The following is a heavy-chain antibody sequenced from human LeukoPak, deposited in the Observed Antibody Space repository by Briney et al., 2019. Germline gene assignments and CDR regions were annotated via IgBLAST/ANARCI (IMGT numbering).Heavy chain of an antibody. J-gene: IGHJ4*02. CDR2: IIPILGIA. V-gene: IGHV1-69*04. D-gene: IGHD3-22*01. CDR3: ATGSSGYYYWGD. CDR1: GGTFSSYA. Sequence: ASVKVSCKASGGTFSSYAISWVRQAPGQGLEWMGRIIPILGIANYAQKFQGRVTITADKSTSTAYMELSSLRSEDTAVYYCATGSSGYYYWGDWGQGTLVTVSS.